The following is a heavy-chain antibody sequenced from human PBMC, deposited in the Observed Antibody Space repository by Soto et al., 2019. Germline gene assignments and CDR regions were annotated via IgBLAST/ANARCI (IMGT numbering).Heavy chain of an antibody. V-gene: IGHV1-3*04. J-gene: IGHJ5*02. CDR1: GCAFTKYS. Sequence: ASVKVSCKASGCAFTKYSMHWVRQAPGQRLEWMGWINTDNGKTRDSQRFQDRVTLTRDTSANRAYMELTSLTYEDTAVYYCARAGNGTSNTCFSGWLGPWGQGSLVTVSS. CDR3: ARAGNGTSNTCFSGWLGP. D-gene: IGHD2-8*01. CDR2: INTDNGKT.